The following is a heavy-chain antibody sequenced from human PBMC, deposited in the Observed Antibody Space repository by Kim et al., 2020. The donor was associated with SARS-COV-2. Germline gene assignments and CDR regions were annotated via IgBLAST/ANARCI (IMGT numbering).Heavy chain of an antibody. D-gene: IGHD5-18*01. J-gene: IGHJ3*02. V-gene: IGHV4-31*03. Sequence: SETLSLTCTVSGGSISSGGYYWSWIRQHPGKGLEWIGYIYYSGSTYYNPSIKSRVTISVDTSKNQFSLKLSSVTAADTDVYYCAGDEWLRYSYGSSYAFDIWGQGTMVTVSS. CDR2: IYYSGST. CDR1: GGSISSGGYY. CDR3: AGDEWLRYSYGSSYAFDI.